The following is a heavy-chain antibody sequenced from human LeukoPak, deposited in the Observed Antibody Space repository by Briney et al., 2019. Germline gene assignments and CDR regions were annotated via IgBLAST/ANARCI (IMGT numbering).Heavy chain of an antibody. V-gene: IGHV3-23*01. CDR3: AKSMTLQWRGFFDL. Sequence: PGGSLRLSCAASEFTFSSYSMNWVRQAPGKGLEWVSTISDSGANTYYADSVRGRFTISRDNSKNTLYLQKNSLRADDTAIYYCAKSMTLQWRGFFDLWGRGTHVTVSS. CDR2: ISDSGANT. CDR1: EFTFSSYS. D-gene: IGHD6-19*01. J-gene: IGHJ2*01.